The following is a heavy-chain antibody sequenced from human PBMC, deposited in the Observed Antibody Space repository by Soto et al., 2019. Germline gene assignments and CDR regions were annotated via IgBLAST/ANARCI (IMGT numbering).Heavy chain of an antibody. CDR3: ARHSPYYGMDV. J-gene: IGHJ6*02. V-gene: IGHV4-59*08. CDR2: IFYSGST. Sequence: SETLSLTCTVSGGSISGHYWIWIRQSPGKGLEWIGHIFYSGSTNYNPSLKSRVTISGDTSKNQVSLELTSVTAADTAVYYCARHSPYYGMDVWGQGTTVTVSS. CDR1: GGSISGHY.